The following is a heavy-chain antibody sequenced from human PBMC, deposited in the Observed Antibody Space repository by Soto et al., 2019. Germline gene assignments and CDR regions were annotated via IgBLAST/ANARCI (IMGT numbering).Heavy chain of an antibody. V-gene: IGHV3-15*01. J-gene: IGHJ3*02. D-gene: IGHD3-3*01. CDR1: GFTFSNAW. CDR3: TTGYDFWSGQPDAFDI. Sequence: PSETLRLSCAASGFTFSNAWMSWVRQAPGKGLEWVGRIKSKTDGGTTDYAAPVKGRFTISRDDSKNTLYLQMNSLKTEDTAVYYCTTGYDFWSGQPDAFDIWGQGTMVTVSS. CDR2: IKSKTDGGTT.